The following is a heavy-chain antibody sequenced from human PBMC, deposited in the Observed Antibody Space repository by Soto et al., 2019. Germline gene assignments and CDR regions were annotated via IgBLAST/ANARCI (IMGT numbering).Heavy chain of an antibody. CDR3: ARSRRGAYSSGWYSPSGYYNYGIDV. V-gene: IGHV5-10-1*04. Sequence: GESLKISCKGCGYSFTSYWISWVRQMAGKGLEWVGRIDPSDSDTKYSPSLQGQVSISADTSISTAYLQWTSLKASDTAMYYCARSRRGAYSSGWYSPSGYYNYGIDVWGQGTKVTAP. D-gene: IGHD6-19*01. CDR1: GYSFTSYW. J-gene: IGHJ6*02. CDR2: IDPSDSDT.